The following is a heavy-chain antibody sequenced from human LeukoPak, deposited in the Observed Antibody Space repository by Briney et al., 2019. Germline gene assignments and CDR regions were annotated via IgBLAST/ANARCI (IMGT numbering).Heavy chain of an antibody. CDR1: GYTFTSYG. CDR3: ARDGRSDYYDSSGYYYGGGFDY. D-gene: IGHD3-22*01. Sequence: GASVKVSCKASGYTFTSYGISWVRQAPGHGLEWMGWISAYNGNTNYAQKLQGRVTMTTDTSTSTAYMELRSLRSDDTAVYYCARDGRSDYYDSSGYYYGGGFDYWGQGTLVTVSS. CDR2: ISAYNGNT. J-gene: IGHJ4*02. V-gene: IGHV1-18*01.